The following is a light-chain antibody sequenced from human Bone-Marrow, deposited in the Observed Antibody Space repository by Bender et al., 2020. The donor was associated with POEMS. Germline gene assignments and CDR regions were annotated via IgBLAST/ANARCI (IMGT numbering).Light chain of an antibody. CDR2: DVS. V-gene: IGLV2-14*03. Sequence: QSALTQPASVSGSPGQSITISCTGTSSDVGSYKYVSWYQQHPGKAPKLMIYDVSKRPSGVSNRFSGSKSDNTASLAISGLQSEDEATYYCAAWDDNLDGVLFGGGTKLTVL. J-gene: IGLJ2*01. CDR1: SSDVGSYKY. CDR3: AAWDDNLDGVL.